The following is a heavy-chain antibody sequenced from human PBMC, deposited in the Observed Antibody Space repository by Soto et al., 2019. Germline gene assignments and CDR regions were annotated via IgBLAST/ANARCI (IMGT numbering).Heavy chain of an antibody. Sequence: SETLSLTCSIYSGCFSGYYSSWIRQPPGKGLEWIGEISQSGNTNYSPSHKSRVSISIDTSKKQFSLNLASVSAADTAVYYCARAPRVSGSSQTRPDFWGQGTLVTVSS. CDR1: SGCFSGYY. D-gene: IGHD6-6*01. J-gene: IGHJ4*02. V-gene: IGHV4-34*01. CDR3: ARAPRVSGSSQTRPDF. CDR2: ISQSGNT.